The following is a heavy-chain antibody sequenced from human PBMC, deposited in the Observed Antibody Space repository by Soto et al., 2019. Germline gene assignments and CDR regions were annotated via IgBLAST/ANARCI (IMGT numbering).Heavy chain of an antibody. CDR3: ASLSSSGNYYYYGMDV. CDR2: ISYDGSNK. V-gene: IGHV3-30-3*01. J-gene: IGHJ6*02. CDR1: GFTFSSYA. D-gene: IGHD6-6*01. Sequence: GSLRLSCAASGFTFSSYAMHWVRKAPGKGLEWVAVISYDGSNKYYADSVKGRFTISRDNSKNTLYLQMNSLRAEDTAVYYCASLSSSGNYYYYGMDVWGQGTTVTVSS.